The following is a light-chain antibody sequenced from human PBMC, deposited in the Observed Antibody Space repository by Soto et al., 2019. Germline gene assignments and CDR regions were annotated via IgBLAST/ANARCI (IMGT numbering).Light chain of an antibody. CDR3: EQYGDALLT. Sequence: EIVLTRSPDTLSLSPGERATVSCRASQSVRSRYLAWYQQKSGQAPRLLIYGASARAAGIADRFSGSGSGTDFTLTISRLEPADVAVYYCEQYGDALLTFGQGTKLEMK. V-gene: IGKV3-20*01. CDR2: GAS. J-gene: IGKJ2*01. CDR1: QSVRSRY.